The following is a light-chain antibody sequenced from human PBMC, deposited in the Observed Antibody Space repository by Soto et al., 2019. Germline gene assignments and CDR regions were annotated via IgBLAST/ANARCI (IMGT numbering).Light chain of an antibody. CDR1: SSDVGGYNY. J-gene: IGLJ2*01. CDR2: DVS. Sequence: QSALTQPASVSGSPGQSITISCTGTSSDVGGYNYVSWYQQHPGKAPKLMIYDVSNRPSGVSNRFSGSKSGNTASLTISGLQADDEADYYCSSYTRTSTLHVVFGGGTKLTVL. V-gene: IGLV2-14*01. CDR3: SSYTRTSTLHVV.